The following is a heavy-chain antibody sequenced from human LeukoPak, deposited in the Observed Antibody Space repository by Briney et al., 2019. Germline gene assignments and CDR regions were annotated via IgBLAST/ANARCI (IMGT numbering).Heavy chain of an antibody. CDR3: ARDSTVVTPYTFYYYMDV. J-gene: IGHJ6*03. CDR2: IIPIFDTA. D-gene: IGHD4-23*01. Sequence: ASVKVSCKASGGTFSSYAISWVRQAPGQGLGWMGGIIPIFDTANYAQKFQGRVTITTDESTSTAYMELSSLRSEDTAVYYCARDSTVVTPYTFYYYMDVWGKGTTVTVSS. V-gene: IGHV1-69*05. CDR1: GGTFSSYA.